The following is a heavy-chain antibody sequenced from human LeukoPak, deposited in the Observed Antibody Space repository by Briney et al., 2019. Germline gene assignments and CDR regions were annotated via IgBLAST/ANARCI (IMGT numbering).Heavy chain of an antibody. Sequence: SETLSLTCAVYGGSFSGYYWSWIRQPPGKGLEWIGYIYYSGSTYYNPSLKSRVTISVDTSKNQFSLKLSSVTAADTAVYYCASQEVWFGELSVRSYYYGMDVWGQGTTVTVSS. CDR1: GGSFSGYY. CDR3: ASQEVWFGELSVRSYYYGMDV. D-gene: IGHD3-10*01. J-gene: IGHJ6*02. CDR2: IYYSGST. V-gene: IGHV4-30-4*08.